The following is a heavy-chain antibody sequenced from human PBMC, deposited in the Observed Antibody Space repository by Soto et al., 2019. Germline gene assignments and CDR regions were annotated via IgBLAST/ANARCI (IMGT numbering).Heavy chain of an antibody. CDR3: ARGALKGRYFSPLGGAWFDP. CDR2: INHSGIT. J-gene: IGHJ5*02. V-gene: IGHV4-34*01. D-gene: IGHD3-9*01. Sequence: SETLSLTCAVYGGSFSGDYWNWIRQSPGKGLEWIGEINHSGITNYNPSLKSRATIFVDTSKKQFTLQLTSVTAADTAVYYCARGALKGRYFSPLGGAWFDPWGQGTLVTVSS. CDR1: GGSFSGDY.